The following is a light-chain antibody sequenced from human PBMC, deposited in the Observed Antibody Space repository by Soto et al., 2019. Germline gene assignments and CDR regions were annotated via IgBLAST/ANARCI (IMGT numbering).Light chain of an antibody. CDR2: DAS. V-gene: IGKV3-11*01. J-gene: IGKJ2*01. CDR3: QQRANWPGT. CDR1: QSVSYY. Sequence: EIVLTQSPATLSLSPGGRATLSCRASQSVSYYLAWFQQKPGQPPRLLIFDASSRATGIPARFSGSGSGTDFTLTISSLEPEDFAVYYCQQRANWPGTFGQGTKVDIK.